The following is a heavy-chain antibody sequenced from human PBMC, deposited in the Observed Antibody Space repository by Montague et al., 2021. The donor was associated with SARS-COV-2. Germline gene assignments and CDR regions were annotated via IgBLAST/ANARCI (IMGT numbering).Heavy chain of an antibody. D-gene: IGHD6-19*01. CDR3: ARAVAGGWYFDL. CDR2: IWYDGSNT. CDR1: GFTFSSYG. J-gene: IGHJ2*01. Sequence: SLRFSCAASGFTFSSYGMHWVRQAPGKGLEWVAVIWYDGSNTYYADSVKGRFTISRDNSKNTLYLQMNSLRAEDTAVYYCARAVAGGWYFDLWGRGTLVTVSS. V-gene: IGHV3-33*01.